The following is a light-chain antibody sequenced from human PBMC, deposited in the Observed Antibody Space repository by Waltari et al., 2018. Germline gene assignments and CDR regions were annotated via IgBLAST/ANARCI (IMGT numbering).Light chain of an antibody. Sequence: QSALTQPASGSGSPGPSITISCTSDAGHYHLVSWYQQRPGTAPKLKISGATKRPSGVSDRFSGSKSVNTASLTISGLQAEDEADYYCCTFTSSGTWVFGGGTKLTVL. CDR2: GAT. CDR3: CTFTSSGTWV. V-gene: IGLV2-23*01. CDR1: SDAGHYHL. J-gene: IGLJ2*01.